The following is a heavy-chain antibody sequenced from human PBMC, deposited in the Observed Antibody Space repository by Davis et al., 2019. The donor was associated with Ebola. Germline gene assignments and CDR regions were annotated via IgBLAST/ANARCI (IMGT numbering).Heavy chain of an antibody. D-gene: IGHD2-15*01. CDR2: FDPEDGET. V-gene: IGHV1-24*01. J-gene: IGHJ6*02. Sequence: ASVKVSCKVSGYTLTEFSMHWVRQAPGKGLEWMGGFDPEDGETIYAQKFQGRVTMTEDTSTDTAYMELSSLRSEDTAVYYCATAGGIRYYYYGMDVWGQGTTVTVSS. CDR3: ATAGGIRYYYYGMDV. CDR1: GYTLTEFS.